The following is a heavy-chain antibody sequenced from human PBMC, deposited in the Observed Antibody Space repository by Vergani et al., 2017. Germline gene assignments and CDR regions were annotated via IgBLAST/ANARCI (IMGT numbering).Heavy chain of an antibody. V-gene: IGHV4-59*12. J-gene: IGHJ6*03. CDR3: ARVNTETNGHLYYYYYMDV. Sequence: QVQLQESGPGLVKPSETLSLTCTVSGGSISSYYWSWIRQPPGKGLEWIGYIYYSGSTNYNPSLKSRVTISVDKSRNQFSLTLNSVTATDTAIYFCARVNTETNGHLYYYYYMDVWGQGTAVAVS. D-gene: IGHD4-11*01. CDR2: IYYSGST. CDR1: GGSISSYY.